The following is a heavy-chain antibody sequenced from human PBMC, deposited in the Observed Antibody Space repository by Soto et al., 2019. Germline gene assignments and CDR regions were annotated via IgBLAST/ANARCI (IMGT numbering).Heavy chain of an antibody. CDR1: GGSISSGDYY. J-gene: IGHJ6*02. CDR3: VRDQGSYYYYYGKDV. V-gene: IGHV4-30-4*01. CDR2: IYYSGST. Sequence: PSETLSLTCTVSGGSISSGDYYWSWIRQPPGKGLEWIGYIYYSGSTYYNPSLKSRVTISVDTSKNQFSLKLSSVTAADTAVYYCVRDQGSYYYYYGKDVWGQGTTVTVSS.